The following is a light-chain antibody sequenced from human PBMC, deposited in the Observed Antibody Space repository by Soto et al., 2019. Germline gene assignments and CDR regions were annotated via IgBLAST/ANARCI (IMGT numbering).Light chain of an antibody. V-gene: IGKV3-11*01. J-gene: IGKJ5*01. CDR3: QQRSNEPLT. Sequence: IVLTQSPATLSLSPGERVTLSCRASQSVSSYFAWYQQKPGQAPRLLIYDASNRATGIPARFSGSGSGTDFTLTISSLEPEDFAVYYCQQRSNEPLTFGQGTRLEIK. CDR2: DAS. CDR1: QSVSSY.